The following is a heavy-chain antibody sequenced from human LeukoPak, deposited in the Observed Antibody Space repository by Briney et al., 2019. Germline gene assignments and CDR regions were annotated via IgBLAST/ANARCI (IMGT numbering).Heavy chain of an antibody. CDR3: AANSDILGSGFGS. V-gene: IGHV4-31*03. J-gene: IGHJ4*02. CDR1: GGSTSSGGYF. Sequence: SQTLSLTCSVSGGSTSSGGYFWNWIRQLPGKGLECVGYISYSGITYYNPSLKSRITISLDTSKNQFSLKLSSVTAADTAVYYGAANSDILGSGFGSGGQGTLVTVSS. D-gene: IGHD3-9*01. CDR2: ISYSGIT.